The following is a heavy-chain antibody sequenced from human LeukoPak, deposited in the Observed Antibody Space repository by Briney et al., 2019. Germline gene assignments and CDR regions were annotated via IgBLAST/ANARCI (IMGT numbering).Heavy chain of an antibody. CDR2: INHSGST. Sequence: SETLSLTCAVYGGSFSGYYWSWIRQPPGKGLEWIGEINHSGSTNYNPSLKSRVTISVDTSKNQFSLKLSSVTAADTAVYYCATKVVPAACFDYWGQGTLVTVSS. V-gene: IGHV4-34*01. J-gene: IGHJ4*02. CDR3: ATKVVPAACFDY. D-gene: IGHD2-2*01. CDR1: GGSFSGYY.